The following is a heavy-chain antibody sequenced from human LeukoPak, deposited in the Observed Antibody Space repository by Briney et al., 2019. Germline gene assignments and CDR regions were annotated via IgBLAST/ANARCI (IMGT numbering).Heavy chain of an antibody. CDR2: IWYDGSNK. CDR3: ARELSLAAAGTLGY. CDR1: GFTFISYG. Sequence: GGSLRLSCAASGFTFISYGMHWVRQAPGKGLEWVAVIWYDGSNKYYADSVKGRFAISRDNSKNTLYLQMNSLRAEDTAVYYCARELSLAAAGTLGYWGQGTLVTVSS. V-gene: IGHV3-33*01. J-gene: IGHJ4*02. D-gene: IGHD6-13*01.